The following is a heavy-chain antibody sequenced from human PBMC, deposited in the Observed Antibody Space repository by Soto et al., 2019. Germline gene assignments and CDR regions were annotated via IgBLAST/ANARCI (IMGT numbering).Heavy chain of an antibody. CDR2: IIPIFGTA. D-gene: IGHD3-22*01. CDR1: GGTFSSYA. Sequence: ASVKVSCKASGGTFSSYAISWVRQAPGQGLEWMGGIIPIFGTANYAQKFQGRVTITADESTSTAYMELSSLRSEDTAVYYCARDIAPVYYYDSSGLFDFWGQGNLVTFSS. V-gene: IGHV1-69*13. CDR3: ARDIAPVYYYDSSGLFDF. J-gene: IGHJ4*02.